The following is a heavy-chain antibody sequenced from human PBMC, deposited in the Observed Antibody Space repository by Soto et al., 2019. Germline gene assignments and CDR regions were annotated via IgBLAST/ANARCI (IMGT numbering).Heavy chain of an antibody. CDR2: ISGSGHST. V-gene: IGHV3-23*01. J-gene: IGHJ4*02. D-gene: IGHD6-6*01. Sequence: PGGSLRLSCAASGFTFSDSAMSWVRQSPEKGLEWVSAISGSGHSTYYAEAVKGRFTISRDNSKNTVYLDMNSLGAGGTALYYCVKGSASVRPYYFDYWGQGTLVTVSS. CDR1: GFTFSDSA. CDR3: VKGSASVRPYYFDY.